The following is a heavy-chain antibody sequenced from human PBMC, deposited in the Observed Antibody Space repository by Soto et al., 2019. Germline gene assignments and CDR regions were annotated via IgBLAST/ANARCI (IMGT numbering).Heavy chain of an antibody. CDR3: ARGVVDTAMEHNDY. Sequence: QVQLQESGPGLVKPSQTLSLTCTVSGGSISSGGYYWSWIRQHPGKGLEWIGYIYYSGSTYYNPSPKSRVTISVDTSKNQFSLKLSSVTAADTAVYYCARGVVDTAMEHNDYWGQGTLVTVSS. D-gene: IGHD5-18*01. CDR2: IYYSGST. CDR1: GGSISSGGYY. J-gene: IGHJ4*02. V-gene: IGHV4-31*03.